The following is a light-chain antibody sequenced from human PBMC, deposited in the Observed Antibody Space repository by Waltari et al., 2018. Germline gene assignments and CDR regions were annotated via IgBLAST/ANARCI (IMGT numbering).Light chain of an antibody. CDR3: QQRDSWPLT. J-gene: IGKJ4*01. CDR1: QSVDSN. CDR2: GAS. V-gene: IGKV3-15*01. Sequence: EIVMTQSPATLSVSPGERATLSCRASQSVDSNLAWYQQKPGQPPRLLLYGASTRATGVPARFSGSGSGTEFTLTISSLEPEDFAVYYCQQRDSWPLTFGGGTKVEI.